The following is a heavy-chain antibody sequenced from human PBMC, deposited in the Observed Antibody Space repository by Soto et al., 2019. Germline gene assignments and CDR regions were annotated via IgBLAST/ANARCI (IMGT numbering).Heavy chain of an antibody. CDR3: ARVNMTTVEIDY. V-gene: IGHV4-34*01. CDR1: GGSFSGYY. J-gene: IGHJ4*02. CDR2: INHSGST. Sequence: SETLSLTCAVYGGSFSGYYWSWIRQPPGKGLEWIGEINHSGSTNYNPSLKSRVTISVDTSKNQFSLKLSSVTAADTAVYYCARVNMTTVEIDYWGQGTLVTVSS. D-gene: IGHD4-17*01.